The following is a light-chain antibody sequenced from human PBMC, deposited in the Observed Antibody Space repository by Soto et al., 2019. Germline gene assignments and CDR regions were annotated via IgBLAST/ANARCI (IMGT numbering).Light chain of an antibody. CDR3: QQYNSYSGLT. V-gene: IGKV1-5*03. J-gene: IGKJ4*01. Sequence: DIQITQSPSTLSASVGDRVTITCRASQSISSWLAWYQQKPGKAPKLLIYTASSLESGVPSRFRGSGSGTEFTLTISSLQPDDFATYYCQQYNSYSGLTFGGGTKVEIK. CDR1: QSISSW. CDR2: TAS.